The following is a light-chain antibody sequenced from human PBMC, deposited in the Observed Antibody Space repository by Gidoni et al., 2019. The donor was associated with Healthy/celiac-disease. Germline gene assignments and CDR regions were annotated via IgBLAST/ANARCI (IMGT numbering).Light chain of an antibody. CDR1: QSISNY. J-gene: IGKJ2*01. CDR3: QQSYSTPPFT. V-gene: IGKV1-39*01. Sequence: DIQMTPSPSSLSASIGDRVTITCRASQSISNYLTWYQQKPGNAPKLLIYYASSLQSGVPSRFSGRGSGTDFTLTISSLQPEDFATYYCQQSYSTPPFTFGQGTKLEIK. CDR2: YAS.